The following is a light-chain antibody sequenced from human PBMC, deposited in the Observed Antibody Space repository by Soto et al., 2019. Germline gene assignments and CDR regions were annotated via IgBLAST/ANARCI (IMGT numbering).Light chain of an antibody. CDR3: QQYYDWPQT. V-gene: IGKV3-15*01. CDR2: GAS. J-gene: IGKJ1*01. Sequence: EIVLTQSPVTLSVSPGERATLSCTAIQRIGSNLAWYQQKPGQAPRLLIYGASTRATGIPDTFSGTGSATAFTLTISSLQSDDVAVYYCQQYYDWPQTFGQGTKVDIK. CDR1: QRIGSN.